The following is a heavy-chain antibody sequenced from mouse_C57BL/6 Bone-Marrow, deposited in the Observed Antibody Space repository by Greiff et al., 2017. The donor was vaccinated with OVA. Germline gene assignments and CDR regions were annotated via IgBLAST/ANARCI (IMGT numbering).Heavy chain of an antibody. J-gene: IGHJ1*03. CDR1: GYTLTSYG. Sequence: VQLQQSGAELARPGASVKLSCKASGYTLTSYGISWVKQSTGQGLEWIGEIYPSSGNTYYNEKFKGKATLTGDKSSSTAYMALRSLTSEDSAVYFCALTQYFDVWGTGTTVTVSS. V-gene: IGHV1-81*01. CDR2: IYPSSGNT. CDR3: ALTQYFDV. D-gene: IGHD4-1*01.